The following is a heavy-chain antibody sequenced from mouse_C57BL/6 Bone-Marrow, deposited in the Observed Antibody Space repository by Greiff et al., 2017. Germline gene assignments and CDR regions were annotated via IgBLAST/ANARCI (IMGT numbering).Heavy chain of an antibody. CDR3: AVNYYGSRSFAY. CDR2: IDPSDSYT. Sequence: VQLQQPGAELVMPGASVKLSCKASGYTFTSYWMHWVKQRPGQGLEWLGEIDPSDSYTNYNQKFKGKSTMTVDKSSSTAYMQLSSLTSEDSPAYYCAVNYYGSRSFAYWGQGTLVTVSA. V-gene: IGHV1-69*01. J-gene: IGHJ3*01. D-gene: IGHD1-1*01. CDR1: GYTFTSYW.